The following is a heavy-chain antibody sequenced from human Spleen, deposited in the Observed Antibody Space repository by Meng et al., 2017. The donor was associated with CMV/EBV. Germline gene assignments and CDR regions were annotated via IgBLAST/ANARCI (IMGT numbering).Heavy chain of an antibody. CDR1: GFTFSSYG. D-gene: IGHD3-3*01. V-gene: IGHV3-30*02. CDR2: IRYDGSNK. J-gene: IGHJ4*02. Sequence: GESLKISCAASGFTFSSYGMHWVRQAPGKGLEWVAFIRYDGSNKYYADSVKGRFTISRDNSKNTLYLQMNSLRAEDTAVYYCAKDDTIFGVVITAVFDYWGQGTLVTVPS. CDR3: AKDDTIFGVVITAVFDY.